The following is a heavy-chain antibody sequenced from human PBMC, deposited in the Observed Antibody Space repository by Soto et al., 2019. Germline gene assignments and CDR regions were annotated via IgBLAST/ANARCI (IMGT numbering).Heavy chain of an antibody. CDR1: GFDFSTYG. V-gene: IGHV3-33*01. Sequence: QVQLVESGGGVVQPGRSLRLSCAASGFDFSTYGMHWVRQAPGKGPEWVAVIWYDGSNKYYADSVRGRFIISRDNSKSTLFLQLNSLGAEDTAVYYCARAVCPFDYWGQGSLVSVSS. CDR3: ARAVCPFDY. J-gene: IGHJ4*02. CDR2: IWYDGSNK. D-gene: IGHD2-8*01.